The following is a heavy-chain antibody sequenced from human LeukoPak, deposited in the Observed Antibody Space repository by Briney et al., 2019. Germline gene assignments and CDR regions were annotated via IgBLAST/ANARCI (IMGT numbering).Heavy chain of an antibody. CDR1: GGSISSGGYY. V-gene: IGHV4-31*03. J-gene: IGHJ2*01. Sequence: SQTLSLTCTVSGGSISSGGYYWSWIRQHPGKGLEWIGYIYYSGSTYYNPSLKSRVTISVDTSKNQFSLKLSSVTAADTAVYYCARNRGCWSGYRHATDLWGRGTLVTVSS. CDR2: IYYSGST. CDR3: ARNRGCWSGYRHATDL. D-gene: IGHD3-3*01.